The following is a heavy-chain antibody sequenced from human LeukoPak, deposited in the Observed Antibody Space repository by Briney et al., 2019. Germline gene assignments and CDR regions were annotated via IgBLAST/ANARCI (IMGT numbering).Heavy chain of an antibody. CDR2: ISSSGSTI. CDR1: GFSFKSYA. V-gene: IGHV3-48*04. Sequence: GGSLRLSCAASGFSFKSYAMNWVRQAPGKGLEWVSYISSSGSTIYYADSVKGRFTISRDNAKNSLYLQMNSLRAEDTAVYYCAREHYDIDYWGQGTLVTVSS. D-gene: IGHD3-22*01. J-gene: IGHJ4*02. CDR3: AREHYDIDY.